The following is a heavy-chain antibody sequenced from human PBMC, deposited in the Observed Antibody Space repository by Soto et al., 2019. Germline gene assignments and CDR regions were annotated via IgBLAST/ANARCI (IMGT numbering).Heavy chain of an antibody. CDR1: AFTFSDSG. CDR3: AAGRTGGSYYGMDV. D-gene: IGHD2-2*01. Sequence: SVTGSGKGSAFTFSDSGVQWVRQARGQGLEWIGWIVAGSGNTNYAQKFQERVTITRDMSTSTAYMVLSSLRSDDTAVYYCAAGRTGGSYYGMDVWGQGTTVTVSS. V-gene: IGHV1-58*01. J-gene: IGHJ6*02. CDR2: IVAGSGNT.